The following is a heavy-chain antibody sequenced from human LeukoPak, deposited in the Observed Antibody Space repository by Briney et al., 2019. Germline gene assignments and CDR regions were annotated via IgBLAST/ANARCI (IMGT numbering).Heavy chain of an antibody. V-gene: IGHV4-34*01. D-gene: IGHD1-26*01. CDR1: GGSFSGYY. CDR3: AKSGGYGLIDY. CDR2: IYSSGST. J-gene: IGHJ4*02. Sequence: SETLSLTCAVYGGSFSGYYWGWIRQPPGKGLEWIGNIYSSGSTYYNASLQSRVTISIDTSKNQFSLRLNSVTAADTAMYYCAKSGGYGLIDYWGQGTRVTVSS.